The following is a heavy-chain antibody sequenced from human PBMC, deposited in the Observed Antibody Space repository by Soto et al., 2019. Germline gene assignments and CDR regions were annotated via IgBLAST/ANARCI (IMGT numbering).Heavy chain of an antibody. Sequence: ASVKVSCKASGYTFTSYAMHWVRQAPGQRLEWMGWINAGNGNTKYSQKFQGRVTITRDTSASTAYMELSSLRSEDTAVYYCARSRIAALSSPQNWFDPWGQGTLVAVSS. D-gene: IGHD6-6*01. V-gene: IGHV1-3*01. CDR1: GYTFTSYA. J-gene: IGHJ5*02. CDR3: ARSRIAALSSPQNWFDP. CDR2: INAGNGNT.